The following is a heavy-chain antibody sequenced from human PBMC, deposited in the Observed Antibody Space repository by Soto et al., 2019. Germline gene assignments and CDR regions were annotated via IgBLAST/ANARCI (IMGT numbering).Heavy chain of an antibody. CDR2: ISAYNGNT. Sequence: GASVKVSCKASGYTFTSYGISWVRQAPGQGLEWMGWISAYNGNTNYAQKLQGRVTMTTDTSTSTAYMELRSLRSDDTAVYYCARVTTIFGVVINYYYYMDVWGKGTTVTVSS. CDR3: ARVTTIFGVVINYYYYMDV. D-gene: IGHD3-3*01. CDR1: GYTFTSYG. J-gene: IGHJ6*03. V-gene: IGHV1-18*01.